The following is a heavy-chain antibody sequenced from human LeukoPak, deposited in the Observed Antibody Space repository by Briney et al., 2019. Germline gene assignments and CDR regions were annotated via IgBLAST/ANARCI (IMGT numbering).Heavy chain of an antibody. V-gene: IGHV4-4*07. CDR3: AKARQPDDFWSGFLFDY. CDR2: IYTSGST. D-gene: IGHD3-3*01. J-gene: IGHJ4*02. Sequence: SETLSLTCTVSGGSISSYYCSWIRQPAGKGLEWIGRIYTSGSTNYNPSLKSRVIMSVDTSKNQFSLKLNSVTAADTAVYYCAKARQPDDFWSGFLFDYWGQGTLVTVSS. CDR1: GGSISSYY.